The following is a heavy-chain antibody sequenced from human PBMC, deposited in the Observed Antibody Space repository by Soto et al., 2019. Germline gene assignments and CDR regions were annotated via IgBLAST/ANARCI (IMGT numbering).Heavy chain of an antibody. J-gene: IGHJ1*01. Sequence: EVQLLESGGGLVQPGGSLRLSCAASGFTFSTSAVTWVRQAPGKGLEWVSSISDSSGSRYYADSVKGRFTISRDNSKNTLYLQMNSLGAEDTAVYYCAKSCGGDCYSRREHGGQGTQVTVSS. CDR2: ISDSSGSR. D-gene: IGHD2-21*02. CDR1: GFTFSTSA. V-gene: IGHV3-23*01. CDR3: AKSCGGDCYSRREH.